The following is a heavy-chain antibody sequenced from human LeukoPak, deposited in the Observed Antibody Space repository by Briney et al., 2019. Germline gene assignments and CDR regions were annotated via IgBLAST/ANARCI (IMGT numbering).Heavy chain of an antibody. CDR3: AKDQFQGGCTGGGCVYYFEH. CDR1: GFTFSGSW. Sequence: PGGSLRLSCAASGFTFSGSWMSWVRQAPGKGLEWVATIKHDGSETFHVDSVKGRFTISRDNAKNSLFLQMSSLRADDTAVYYCAKDQFQGGCTGGGCVYYFEHWGQGSRVTVSS. J-gene: IGHJ4*02. D-gene: IGHD2-8*02. V-gene: IGHV3-7*01. CDR2: IKHDGSET.